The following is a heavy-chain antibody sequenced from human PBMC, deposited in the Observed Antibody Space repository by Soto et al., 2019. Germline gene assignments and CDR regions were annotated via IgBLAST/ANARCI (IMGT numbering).Heavy chain of an antibody. D-gene: IGHD3-3*01. CDR2: ISSGDGI. V-gene: IGHV3-30*14. CDR3: ARNPENWSGYWGY. Sequence: PGGSLRLSCAASGFTFRDYALHWVRQTPGKGLEWLAVISSGDGIYYADSVRGRFTISRDNSENTLYLQMNSLRSEDTGVYYCARNPENWSGYWGYWGHGTLVTVSS. CDR1: GFTFRDYA. J-gene: IGHJ4*01.